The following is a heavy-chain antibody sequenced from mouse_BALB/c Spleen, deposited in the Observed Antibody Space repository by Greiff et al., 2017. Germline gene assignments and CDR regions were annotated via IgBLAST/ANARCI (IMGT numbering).Heavy chain of an antibody. V-gene: IGHV1S29*02. CDR2: IYPYNGGT. D-gene: IGHD3-2*01. CDR1: GYTFTDYN. CDR3: ARSDSSGYPFAY. Sequence: EVKLQESGPELVKPGASVKISCKASGYTFTDYNMHWVKQSHGKSLEWIGYIYPYNGGTGYNQKFKSKATLTVDNSSSTAYMELRSLTSEDSAVYYCARSDSSGYPFAYWGQGTLVTVSA. J-gene: IGHJ3*01.